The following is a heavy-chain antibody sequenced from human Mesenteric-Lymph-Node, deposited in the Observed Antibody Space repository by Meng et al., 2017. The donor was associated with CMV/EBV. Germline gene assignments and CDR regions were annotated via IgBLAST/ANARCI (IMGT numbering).Heavy chain of an antibody. V-gene: IGHV1-46*01. J-gene: IGHJ6*02. CDR1: GYTFTSYY. CDR2: INPSGGST. Sequence: ASVKVSCKASGYTFTSYYMHWVQQAPGQGLEWMGIINPSGGSTSYAQKFQGRVTMTRDTSTSTVYMELSSLRSEDTAVYYCARDPQYCSSTSCHYYYYGMDVWGQGTTVTVSS. CDR3: ARDPQYCSSTSCHYYYYGMDV. D-gene: IGHD2-2*01.